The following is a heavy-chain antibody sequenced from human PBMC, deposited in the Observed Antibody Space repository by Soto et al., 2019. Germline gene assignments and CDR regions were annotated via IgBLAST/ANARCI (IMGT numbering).Heavy chain of an antibody. V-gene: IGHV4-39*01. Sequence: SETLSLTCTVSGGSISSSSYYWGWIRQPPGKGLEWIGSIYYSGSTYYNPSLKSRVTISVDTSKNQFSLKLSSVTAADTAVYYCARRSRITGTTINWFDPWGQGTLVTVSS. CDR1: GGSISSSSYY. CDR2: IYYSGST. CDR3: ARRSRITGTTINWFDP. D-gene: IGHD1-7*01. J-gene: IGHJ5*02.